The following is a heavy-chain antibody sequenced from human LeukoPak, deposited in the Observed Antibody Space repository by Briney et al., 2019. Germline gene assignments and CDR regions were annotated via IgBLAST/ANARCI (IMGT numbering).Heavy chain of an antibody. Sequence: GGSLRLSCTTSGFTFGDYIMNWFRQAPGKGLEWVGFIRSKTYGGTTEYAASVKGRFTISRDDSKSIAYLQMNSLKTEDTAVYYCTRATIFGVAPMDVWGKGTTVTVSS. V-gene: IGHV3-49*03. J-gene: IGHJ6*04. D-gene: IGHD3-3*01. CDR1: GFTFGDYI. CDR3: TRATIFGVAPMDV. CDR2: IRSKTYGGTT.